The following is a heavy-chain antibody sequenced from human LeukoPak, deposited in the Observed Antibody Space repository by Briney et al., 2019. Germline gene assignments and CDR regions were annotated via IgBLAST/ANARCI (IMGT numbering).Heavy chain of an antibody. V-gene: IGHV3-23*01. CDR3: ARELVSLGNWYFDL. CDR1: GFTFRTYG. J-gene: IGHJ2*01. CDR2: ITGSSTWT. D-gene: IGHD7-27*01. Sequence: GGSLRLSCEASGFTFRTYGMTWVRQAPGKGLEWVSGITGSSTWTYYADSVKGRFTISRDNSKNTLHLQMNSLRAEDTAIYYCARELVSLGNWYFDLWGRGTLVTVSS.